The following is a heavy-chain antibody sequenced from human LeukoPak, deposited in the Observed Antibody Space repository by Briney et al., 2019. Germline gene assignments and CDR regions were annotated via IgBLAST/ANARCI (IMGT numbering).Heavy chain of an antibody. Sequence: PGGSLRLSCAASGFTFSSYWMHWVRHAPGKGLVWFSHINTDGSNTNYADSVKGRFTISRDNAKNTLYPEMNSLRAEDTAVYFCARVRVGETRDFDYWGQGTLVTVSS. CDR2: INTDGSNT. J-gene: IGHJ4*02. CDR1: GFTFSSYW. CDR3: ARVRVGETRDFDY. V-gene: IGHV3-74*01. D-gene: IGHD1-26*01.